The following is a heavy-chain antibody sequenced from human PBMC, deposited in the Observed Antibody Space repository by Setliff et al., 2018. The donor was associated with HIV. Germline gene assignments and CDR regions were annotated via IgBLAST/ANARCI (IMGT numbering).Heavy chain of an antibody. CDR3: ASSTGAVPTTAPYGDYYYYFYMDV. CDR2: IIPIFGTP. Sequence: SVKVSCKASGGIFSRFAFSWVRQAPGQGLEWMGGIIPIFGTPNYAQKFQGRVTITTDGSTNTVYMELYSLTSEDTAIYYCASSTGAVPTTAPYGDYYYYFYMDVWGKGTTVTVSS. J-gene: IGHJ6*03. D-gene: IGHD1-1*01. CDR1: GGIFSRFA. V-gene: IGHV1-69*05.